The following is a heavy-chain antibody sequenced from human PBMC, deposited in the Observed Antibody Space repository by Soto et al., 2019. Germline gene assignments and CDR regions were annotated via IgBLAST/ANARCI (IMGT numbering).Heavy chain of an antibody. V-gene: IGHV4-59*01. D-gene: IGHD2-21*02. Sequence: QLQESGPGLVKPSETLSLTCTVSGDSIGTYFWAWVRQPPGKGLEWIGYVFDIVNTNYNPTFKSRLNISVDTSKNVFSLELTSVTAADTALYYCARFHCASDCRFDHWGRGVHVTVSS. J-gene: IGHJ4*01. CDR2: VFDIVNT. CDR1: GDSIGTYF. CDR3: ARFHCASDCRFDH.